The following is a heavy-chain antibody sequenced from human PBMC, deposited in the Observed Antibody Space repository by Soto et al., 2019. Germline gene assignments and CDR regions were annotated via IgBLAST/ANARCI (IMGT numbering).Heavy chain of an antibody. J-gene: IGHJ4*02. D-gene: IGHD1-7*01. V-gene: IGHV4-30-4*01. Sequence: SETLSLTCTVSGGSISSGNYYWSWIRQPPGKGLEWIGFMSYSGSTSYNASLKSRVTISVDTSKSQFSLNLSFVTAADTAVYYCATMGTPATGLYYFDICGQGTLVTVSS. CDR3: ATMGTPATGLYYFDI. CDR2: MSYSGST. CDR1: GGSISSGNYY.